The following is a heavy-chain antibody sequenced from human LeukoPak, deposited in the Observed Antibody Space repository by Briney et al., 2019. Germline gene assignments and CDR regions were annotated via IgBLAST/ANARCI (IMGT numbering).Heavy chain of an antibody. D-gene: IGHD3-9*01. V-gene: IGHV4-61*02. J-gene: IGHJ4*02. CDR2: IYTTGST. CDR3: ARDLYYDILTGYEGSGWSGIFDY. Sequence: PSQTLSLTCTVSGGSISSGSYYWSWIRQPAGKELEWIGRIYTTGSTNYSPSLKSRVTISADTSKNQFSLKLSSVTAADTAVYYCARDLYYDILTGYEGSGWSGIFDYWGQGTLVTVSS. CDR1: GGSISSGSYY.